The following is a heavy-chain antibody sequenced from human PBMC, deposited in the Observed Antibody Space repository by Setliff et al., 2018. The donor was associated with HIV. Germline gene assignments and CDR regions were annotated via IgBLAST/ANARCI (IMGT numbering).Heavy chain of an antibody. CDR2: VNTDGSSK. D-gene: IGHD3-10*01. CDR1: GFAFDRFW. V-gene: IGHV3-74*01. J-gene: IGHJ6*02. CDR3: ARAAYYNGLDV. Sequence: PGGSLRLSCAASGFAFDRFWMHWVRQAPGKGLVWVSRVNTDGSSKTYADSVKDRFTISRDNAKNTLYLQMNSLRAEDTAVYYCARAAYYNGLDVWGQGTTVTVSS.